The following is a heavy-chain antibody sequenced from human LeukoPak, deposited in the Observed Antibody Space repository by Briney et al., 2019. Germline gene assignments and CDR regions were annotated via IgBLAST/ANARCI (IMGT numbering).Heavy chain of an antibody. CDR2: ISWNGGRI. CDR1: GFTFEDYA. CDR3: AKNPYYYDSSGYSAPPDY. Sequence: GGSLRPSCAASGFTFEDYAMHWVRQAPGKGLEWVSGISWNGGRIGYADSVKGRFSISRDNAKSSLYLQMNSLRPEDTALYYCAKNPYYYDSSGYSAPPDYWGRGTLVTVSS. J-gene: IGHJ4*02. D-gene: IGHD3-22*01. V-gene: IGHV3-9*01.